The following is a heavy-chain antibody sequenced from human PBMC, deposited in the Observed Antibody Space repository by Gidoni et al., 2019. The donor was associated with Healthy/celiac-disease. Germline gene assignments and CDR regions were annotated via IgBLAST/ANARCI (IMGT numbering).Heavy chain of an antibody. CDR3: ARGAAMAWGRGYYYGMDV. Sequence: QVQLQQWGAGLLKPSETLSLTCAVYGGSFSGYYWSWIRQPPGKGLEWIGEINHSGSTNYNPSLKSRVTISVDTSKNQFSLKLSFVTAADTAVYYCARGAAMAWGRGYYYGMDVWGQGTTVTVSS. CDR1: GGSFSGYY. V-gene: IGHV4-34*01. J-gene: IGHJ6*02. D-gene: IGHD5-18*01. CDR2: INHSGST.